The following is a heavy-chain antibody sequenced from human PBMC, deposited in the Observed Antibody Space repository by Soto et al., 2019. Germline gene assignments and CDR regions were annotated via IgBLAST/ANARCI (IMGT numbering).Heavy chain of an antibody. CDR3: ARVVLYNWIRTGMGWGAFDI. V-gene: IGHV3-30-3*01. J-gene: IGHJ3*02. Sequence: GGSLRLSCAASGFTFSGYAMHWVRQSPGKGLEWVAVISYDGSNKYYADSVKGRFTISRDNSKNTLYLQMNSLRAEDTAVYYCARVVLYNWIRTGMGWGAFDIWGQGTMVTVSS. D-gene: IGHD1-1*01. CDR2: ISYDGSNK. CDR1: GFTFSGYA.